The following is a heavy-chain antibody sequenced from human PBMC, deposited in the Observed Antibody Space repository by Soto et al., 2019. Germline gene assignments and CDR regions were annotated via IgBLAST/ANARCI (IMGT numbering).Heavy chain of an antibody. D-gene: IGHD2-21*02. CDR3: ARGPAFGGDYYFDY. Sequence: SSETLSLTCTVSGGSISSGDYYWSWIRQPPGKGLEWIGYIYYSGSTYYNPSLKSRVTISVDTSKNQFSLKLSSVTAADTAVYYCARGPAFGGDYYFDYWGQGTLVTVSS. CDR1: GGSISSGDYY. J-gene: IGHJ4*02. V-gene: IGHV4-30-4*01. CDR2: IYYSGST.